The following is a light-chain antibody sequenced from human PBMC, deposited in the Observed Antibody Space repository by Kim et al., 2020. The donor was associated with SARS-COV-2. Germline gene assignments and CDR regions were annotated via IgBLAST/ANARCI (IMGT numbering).Light chain of an antibody. V-gene: IGLV3-21*04. J-gene: IGLJ3*02. Sequence: PGKTARSTCGGNNIGSKSVHWYQQKPGQAPVLVIYYDSDRPSGIPERFSGSNSGNTATLTISRVEAGDEADYYCQVWDSSSDHWVFGGGTQLTVL. CDR2: YDS. CDR1: NIGSKS. CDR3: QVWDSSSDHWV.